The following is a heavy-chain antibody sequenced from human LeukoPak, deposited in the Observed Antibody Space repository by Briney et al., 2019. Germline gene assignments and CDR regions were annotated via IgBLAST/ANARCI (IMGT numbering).Heavy chain of an antibody. CDR3: ALTDGSGSYWLY. CDR2: IRESGEST. CDR1: GFSFSSYD. D-gene: IGHD3-10*01. Sequence: GGSLRLSCAASGFSFSSYDMSWVRQAPGKGLEWVSAIRESGESTYYADSVKGRFTISRDNSRNMLYLQMSSLRAEDTAVYYCALTDGSGSYWLYWGQGTLVTVSA. V-gene: IGHV3-23*01. J-gene: IGHJ4*02.